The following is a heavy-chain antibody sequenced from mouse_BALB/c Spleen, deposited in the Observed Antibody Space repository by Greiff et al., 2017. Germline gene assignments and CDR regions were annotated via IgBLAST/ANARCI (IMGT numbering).Heavy chain of an antibody. J-gene: IGHJ2*01. D-gene: IGHD2-10*02. CDR1: GYTFTDYE. V-gene: IGHV1-15*01. CDR3: TRKYGNWDY. Sequence: VQLKESGAELVRPGASVTLSCKASGYTFTDYEMHWVKQTPVHGLEWIGAIDPETGGTAYNQKFKGKATLTADKSSSTAYMELRSLTSEDSAVYYCTRKYGNWDYWGQGTTLTVSS. CDR2: IDPETGGT.